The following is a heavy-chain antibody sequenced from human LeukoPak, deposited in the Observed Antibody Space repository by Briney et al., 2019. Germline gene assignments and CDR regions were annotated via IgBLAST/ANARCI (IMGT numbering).Heavy chain of an antibody. V-gene: IGHV3-23*01. Sequence: PGGSLRLSCAASGFTFSSYAMSWVRQAPGNGLEWVSAISGSGGSTYYADSVKGRFTISRDNSKNTLYLQMNSLRAEDTAVYYCAGYYTVTYGMDVWGQGTTVTVSS. D-gene: IGHD4-17*01. CDR3: AGYYTVTYGMDV. CDR1: GFTFSSYA. J-gene: IGHJ6*02. CDR2: ISGSGGST.